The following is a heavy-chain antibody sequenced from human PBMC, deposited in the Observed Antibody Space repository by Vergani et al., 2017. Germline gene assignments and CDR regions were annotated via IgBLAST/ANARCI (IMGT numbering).Heavy chain of an antibody. J-gene: IGHJ4*02. D-gene: IGHD3-10*01. CDR2: INPNSGGT. CDR1: GYTFTGYY. CDR3: ARSHPLWFGELLSDC. V-gene: IGHV1-2*02. Sequence: QVQLVQSGAEVKKPGASVKVSCKASGYTFTGYYMHWVRQAPGQGLEWMGWINPNSGGTNYAQKVQGRVTMTRDTSISTAYMELSRLRSDDTAVYYCARSHPLWFGELLSDCWDQGTLVTVSS.